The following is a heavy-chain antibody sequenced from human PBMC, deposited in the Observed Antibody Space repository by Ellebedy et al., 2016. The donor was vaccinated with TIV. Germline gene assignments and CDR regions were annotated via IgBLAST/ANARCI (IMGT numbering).Heavy chain of an antibody. J-gene: IGHJ6*02. CDR1: GDTLTNYG. Sequence: ASVKVSCXASGDTLTNYGISWVRQAPGQGLEWMGWISGYHGNTKYAQKFQGRVTMTTDTSTNTAYMELRSLRSDDTAMYYCARVRIMMTFAGPSTDAMDVWGQGTTVTVSS. CDR2: ISGYHGNT. V-gene: IGHV1-18*01. CDR3: ARVRIMMTFAGPSTDAMDV. D-gene: IGHD3-16*01.